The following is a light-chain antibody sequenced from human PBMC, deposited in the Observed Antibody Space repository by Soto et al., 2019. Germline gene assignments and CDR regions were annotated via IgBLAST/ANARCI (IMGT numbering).Light chain of an antibody. CDR2: DVT. V-gene: IGLV2-11*01. Sequence: QSALAQPRSVSGSPGQSVTISCTGTSSDVGGYYFVSWYQQHPGKAPKLMIYDVTKRPSGVPDRFSGSKSGNTASLTISGLQAEDEAEYYCCSYAGSFNYVFGTGTK. J-gene: IGLJ1*01. CDR3: CSYAGSFNYV. CDR1: SSDVGGYYF.